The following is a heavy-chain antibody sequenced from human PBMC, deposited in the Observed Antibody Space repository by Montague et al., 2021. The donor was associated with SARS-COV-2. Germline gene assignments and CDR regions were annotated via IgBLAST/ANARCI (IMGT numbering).Heavy chain of an antibody. CDR1: GFTFSSYE. V-gene: IGHV3-48*03. Sequence: SLRLSCAASGFTFSSYEMNWVRQAPGKGLEWASYISSSGVTIYYADSVKGRFTISRDYAKNSLYLQMNSLRAEDTAVYYCARLRGYDYGLLYYYYMDVLGKGTTVTVSS. J-gene: IGHJ6*03. CDR2: ISSSGVTI. D-gene: IGHD5-12*01. CDR3: ARLRGYDYGLLYYYYMDV.